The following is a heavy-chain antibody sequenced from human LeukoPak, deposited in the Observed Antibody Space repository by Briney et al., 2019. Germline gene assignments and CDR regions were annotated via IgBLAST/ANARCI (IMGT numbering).Heavy chain of an antibody. D-gene: IGHD3-9*01. CDR3: AKIEAFDYDPSGRHWMDS. CDR2: ISGSGGRT. Sequence: GGSLRLSCAASGFTFSSYAMSWVRQAPGKGLEWVSSISGSGGRTYYADSVTGRFTISRDNSKNPLYLQMICLKPEDTAVYYCAKIEAFDYDPSGRHWMDSWGQGTLVTVSS. J-gene: IGHJ5*01. CDR1: GFTFSSYA. V-gene: IGHV3-23*01.